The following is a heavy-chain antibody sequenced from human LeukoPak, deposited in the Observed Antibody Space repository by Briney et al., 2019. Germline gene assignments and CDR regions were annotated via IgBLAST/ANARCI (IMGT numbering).Heavy chain of an antibody. D-gene: IGHD3-3*01. CDR3: ARGQNDDFWSGYPSTKFDY. CDR2: INHSGST. V-gene: IGHV4-34*01. CDR1: GGSFSGYY. J-gene: IGHJ4*02. Sequence: SETLSLTCAVYGGSFSGYYWSWIRQPPGKGLEWIGEINHSGSTNYNPSLKSRVTISVDTSKNQFSLKLSSVAAADTAVYYCARGQNDDFWSGYPSTKFDYWGQGTLVTVSS.